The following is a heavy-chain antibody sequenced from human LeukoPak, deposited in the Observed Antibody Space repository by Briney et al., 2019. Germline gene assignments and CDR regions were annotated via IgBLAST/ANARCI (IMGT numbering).Heavy chain of an antibody. V-gene: IGHV1-69*05. CDR2: IIPIFGTA. CDR1: GGTFSSYA. CDR3: ARGGDDFWSGYSYYYYYYMDV. Sequence: SVKVSCKASGGTFSSYAISWVRQAPGQGLEWMGRIIPIFGTANYAQKFQGRVTITTDESTSTAYMELSSLRSEDTAVYYCARGGDDFWSGYSYYYYYYMDVWGKGTTVTVSS. J-gene: IGHJ6*03. D-gene: IGHD3-3*01.